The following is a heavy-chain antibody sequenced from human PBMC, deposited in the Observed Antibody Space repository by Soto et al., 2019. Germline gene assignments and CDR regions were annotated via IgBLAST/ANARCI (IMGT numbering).Heavy chain of an antibody. CDR1: GGSISNSYS. CDR3: ARETYGDYVGYFDP. D-gene: IGHD4-17*01. Sequence: PSETLSLTCTVSGGSISNSYSWGWIRQPPGKGLEWIGSIFYSGSTYYNPSLQSRVTISVDTSKNQFSLKLRSVTAADTAVYYCARETYGDYVGYFDPWGQGIQVTVSS. V-gene: IGHV4-39*07. J-gene: IGHJ5*02. CDR2: IFYSGST.